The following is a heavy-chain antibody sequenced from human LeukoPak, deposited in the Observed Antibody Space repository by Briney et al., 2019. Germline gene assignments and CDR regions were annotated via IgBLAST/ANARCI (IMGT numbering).Heavy chain of an antibody. CDR1: GYTFTKYG. CDR2: ISGYNG. D-gene: IGHD3-10*01. Sequence: ASVKVSCKASGYTFTKYGISWVRQAPGQGLEWMGWISGYNGNAQKVQGRVSMTTDISTGTAYMELRTLRFDDTAVYYCARDVSGSTWFDPWGQGTLVTVSS. V-gene: IGHV1-18*01. J-gene: IGHJ5*02. CDR3: ARDVSGSTWFDP.